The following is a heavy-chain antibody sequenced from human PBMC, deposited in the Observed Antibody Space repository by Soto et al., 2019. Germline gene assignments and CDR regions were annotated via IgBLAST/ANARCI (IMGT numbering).Heavy chain of an antibody. J-gene: IGHJ6*02. CDR3: ASWEQWLVRSDYYYYYGMDV. CDR2: IYYSGST. V-gene: IGHV4-59*01. CDR1: GGSISSYY. D-gene: IGHD6-19*01. Sequence: SETLSLTCTVSGGSISSYYWSWIRQPPGKGLEWIGYIYYSGSTNYNPSLKSRVTISVDTSKNQFSLKLSSVTAADTAVYYCASWEQWLVRSDYYYYYGMDVWGQGTTVTVSS.